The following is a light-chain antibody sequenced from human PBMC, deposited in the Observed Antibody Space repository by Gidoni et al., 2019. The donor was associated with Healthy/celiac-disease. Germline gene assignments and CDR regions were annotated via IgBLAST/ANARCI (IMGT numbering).Light chain of an antibody. CDR1: QGIRND. V-gene: IGKV1-6*01. CDR2: AAS. J-gene: IGKJ4*01. CDR3: LQNYNFPLT. Sequence: AIQMTQSPSSLSASVGDRVTITCRASQGIRNDLGWYQQKPGKAPKVLIYAASILQSGVPSRFRGSGSCTDFTLTISSLQPEYFGTYYCLQNYNFPLTFGRGTKVEIK.